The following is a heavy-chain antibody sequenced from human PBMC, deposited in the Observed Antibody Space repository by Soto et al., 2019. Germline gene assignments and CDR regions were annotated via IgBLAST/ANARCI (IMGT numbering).Heavy chain of an antibody. CDR1: GGSFSGYY. V-gene: IGHV4-34*01. D-gene: IGHD3-9*01. Sequence: SETLSLTCAVYGGSFSGYYWSWVRQPPGKGLEWIGEINHSGSTNYNPSLKSRVTISVDTSTNTGYMELSSLTSQDTAIYYCAREEGYYNMGTFPVYYMDVWGNGTTVTVSS. J-gene: IGHJ6*03. CDR2: INHSGST. CDR3: AREEGYYNMGTFPVYYMDV.